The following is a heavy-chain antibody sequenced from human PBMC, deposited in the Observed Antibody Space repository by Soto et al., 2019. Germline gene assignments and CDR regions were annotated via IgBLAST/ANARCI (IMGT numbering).Heavy chain of an antibody. CDR3: VRDLRGSSLDPES. CDR2: TYYRSKWYN. V-gene: IGHV6-1*01. Sequence: SQTLSLTGASSVGTVASDNAAWNWILQSPSRGLEWLGRTYYRSKWYNDLADSMKGRLSFSADTTKNQISLHLNSVTHEDTAVYYCVRDLRGSSLDPESWGQGTQVNVSS. J-gene: IGHJ5*02. CDR1: VGTVASDNAA. D-gene: IGHD1-26*01.